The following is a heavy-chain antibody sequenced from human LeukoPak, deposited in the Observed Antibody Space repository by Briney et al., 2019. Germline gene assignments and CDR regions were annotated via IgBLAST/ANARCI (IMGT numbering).Heavy chain of an antibody. CDR1: GFTFSSYW. CDR2: IKQDGSEK. D-gene: IGHD3-10*01. J-gene: IGHJ4*02. V-gene: IGHV3-7*03. CDR3: ARAFVWPFGELEGIDY. Sequence: GGSLRLSCAASGFTFSSYWMSWVRPTPGKGLEWVANIKQDGSEKYYVDSVKGRFTISRDNAKNSLYLQMNSLRAEDTAVYYCARAFVWPFGELEGIDYWGQGTLVTVSS.